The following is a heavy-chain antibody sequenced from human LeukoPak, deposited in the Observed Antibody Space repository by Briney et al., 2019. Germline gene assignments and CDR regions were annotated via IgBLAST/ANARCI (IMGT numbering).Heavy chain of an antibody. V-gene: IGHV3-43*02. J-gene: IGHJ6*02. Sequence: GGSLRLFCAASGFTFDDYAMHWVRQAPGKGLEWVSLISGDGGSTYYADSVKGRFTISRDNSKNSLYLQMNSLRTEDTALYYCAKELSLTGYVGGMDVWGQGTTVTVSS. CDR2: ISGDGGST. CDR1: GFTFDDYA. CDR3: AKELSLTGYVGGMDV. D-gene: IGHD3-9*01.